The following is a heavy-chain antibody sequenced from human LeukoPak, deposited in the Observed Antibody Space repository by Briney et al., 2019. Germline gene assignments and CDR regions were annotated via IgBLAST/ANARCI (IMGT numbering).Heavy chain of an antibody. V-gene: IGHV3-23*01. CDR1: GFTFSSSA. CDR3: ARDRPYFDY. CDR2: IGTSGDRT. Sequence: GGSLRLSCSASGFTFSSSAMSWVRQAPGKGLEWVSAIGTSGDRTFYADSVKGRFTISRDNSKNTLYLQMNSLRAEDTAVYYCARDRPYFDYWGQGTLVTVPS. J-gene: IGHJ4*02.